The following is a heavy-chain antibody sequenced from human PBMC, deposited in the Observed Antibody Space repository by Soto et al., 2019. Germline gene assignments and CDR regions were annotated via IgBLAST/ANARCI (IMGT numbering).Heavy chain of an antibody. Sequence: QVPLQASGPGLVKPSGTLSLTCAVSGGSINSSQWWGWVRQPPGKGLEWIGEIYHSGSTNYNPSLKRRVTLSIDKSKNQFALKLTSVTAADTAVYYCARVYGQWGQGTLVTGSS. V-gene: IGHV4-4*02. CDR1: GGSINSSQW. CDR3: ARVYGQ. CDR2: IYHSGST. D-gene: IGHD3-10*01. J-gene: IGHJ4*02.